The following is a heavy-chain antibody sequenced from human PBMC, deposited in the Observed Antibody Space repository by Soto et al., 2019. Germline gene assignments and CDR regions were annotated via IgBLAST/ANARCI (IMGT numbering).Heavy chain of an antibody. J-gene: IGHJ6*02. CDR3: ARLGGGSGSYYKSGGMDV. CDR2: IDPSDSYT. CDR1: GYSFTSYW. Sequence: GESLKISCKGSGYSFTSYWVSWVRQMPGKGLEWMGRIDPSDSYTNYSPSFQGHVTISADKSISTAYLQWSSLKASDTAMYYCARLGGGSGSYYKSGGMDVWGQGTTVTVYS. V-gene: IGHV5-10-1*01. D-gene: IGHD3-10*01.